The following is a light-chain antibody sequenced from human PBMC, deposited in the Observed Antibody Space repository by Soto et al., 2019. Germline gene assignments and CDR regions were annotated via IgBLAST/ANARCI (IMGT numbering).Light chain of an antibody. V-gene: IGKV3-11*01. J-gene: IGKJ5*01. CDR2: DAF. Sequence: EIVLTQSPAPLSLSPGERATLSCRASETIRNLLAWYQQRPGQAPRLLIYDAFSRAPGIPARFSGGGSGTDCTLTISSLEPEDVGVYYCQQRHNWPITFGQGTRLEIK. CDR1: ETIRNL. CDR3: QQRHNWPIT.